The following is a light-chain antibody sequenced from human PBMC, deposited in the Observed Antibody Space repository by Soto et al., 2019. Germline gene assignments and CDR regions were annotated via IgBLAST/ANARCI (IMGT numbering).Light chain of an antibody. CDR3: HQYAKSPIT. J-gene: IGKJ5*01. V-gene: IGKV3-20*01. CDR2: GAS. Sequence: ENVLTQSPGTLSLSPGESATLSCWASQTVGANYLAWYQQKPGQAPRLLIYGASNRATGLSDRFSVSGSGAEFTLTISKLEPEDSALYYCHQYAKSPITFGHGTLLEMK. CDR1: QTVGANY.